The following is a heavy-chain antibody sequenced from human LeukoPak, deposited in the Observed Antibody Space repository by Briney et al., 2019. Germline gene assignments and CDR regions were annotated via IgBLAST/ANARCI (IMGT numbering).Heavy chain of an antibody. CDR2: IKQDGSEK. D-gene: IGHD4-17*01. CDR1: GFTFSSYW. Sequence: ESGGSLRLSCAASGFTFSSYWMSWVRQAPGKGLEWVANIKQDGSEKYYVDSVKGRFTISRDNAKNSLYLQMNSLRAEDTAVYYCAREVPPDGDYVSAFDIWGQGTMVTVSS. V-gene: IGHV3-7*01. J-gene: IGHJ3*02. CDR3: AREVPPDGDYVSAFDI.